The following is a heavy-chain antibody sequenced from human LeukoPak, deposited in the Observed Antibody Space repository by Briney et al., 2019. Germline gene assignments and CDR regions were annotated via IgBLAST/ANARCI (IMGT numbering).Heavy chain of an antibody. J-gene: IGHJ4*02. CDR3: ARSGLYSSSWYLNY. CDR1: GFTFSSYW. V-gene: IGHV3-7*01. CDR2: IKQDGSEK. Sequence: GGSLRLSCAASGFTFSSYWMNWVRQAPGKGLEGVANIKQDGSEKYYVDSVKGRFTISRDNAKNSLYLQMNSLRAEDTALYHCARSGLYSSSWYLNYWGQGPLVPVSS. D-gene: IGHD6-13*01.